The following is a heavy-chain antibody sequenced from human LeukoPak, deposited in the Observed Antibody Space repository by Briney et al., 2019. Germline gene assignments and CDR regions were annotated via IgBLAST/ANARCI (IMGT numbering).Heavy chain of an antibody. J-gene: IGHJ4*02. Sequence: NPSETLSLTCTVSVGSIGSSRYYGGWIRQPPGKGLEWIGSMYYSGSTYYNPSLNSRVTISIDTSKKQFLLRLTSVTAADTAVYYCASKHGGADWGQGTLVTVSS. CDR1: VGSIGSSRYY. V-gene: IGHV4-39*01. D-gene: IGHD3-16*01. CDR3: ASKHGGAD. CDR2: MYYSGST.